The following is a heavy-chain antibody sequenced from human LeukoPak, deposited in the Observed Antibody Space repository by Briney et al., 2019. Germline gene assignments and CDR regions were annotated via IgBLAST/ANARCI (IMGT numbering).Heavy chain of an antibody. V-gene: IGHV3-30-3*01. CDR2: ISYDGSNK. D-gene: IGHD3-22*01. Sequence: PGGSLRLSCAASGFTFSSYAMHWVRQAPGKGLEWVAVISYDGSNKSYADSVKGRFTISRENSKNTLYLQMNSLRAEDTAVYYCARARPYYYDSSGYYILGAFDIWGRGTMVTVSS. CDR1: GFTFSSYA. J-gene: IGHJ3*02. CDR3: ARARPYYYDSSGYYILGAFDI.